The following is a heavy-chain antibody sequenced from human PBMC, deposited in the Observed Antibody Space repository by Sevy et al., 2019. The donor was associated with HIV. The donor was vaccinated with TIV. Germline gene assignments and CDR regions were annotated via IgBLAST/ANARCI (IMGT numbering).Heavy chain of an antibody. CDR3: ARGVWLDC. CDR2: IRPDGSDK. Sequence: GGSLRLSCAASGFTFSPYWMTWVRQAPGKGLEWVANIRPDGSDKYYVDSGKGRFTITRDNAKNSRYLQMNSLRADDTAMYYCARGVWLDCWGQGALVTVSS. J-gene: IGHJ4*02. CDR1: GFTFSPYW. D-gene: IGHD2-21*01. V-gene: IGHV3-7*01.